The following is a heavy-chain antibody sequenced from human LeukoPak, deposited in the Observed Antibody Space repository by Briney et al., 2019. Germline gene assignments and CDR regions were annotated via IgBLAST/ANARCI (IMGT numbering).Heavy chain of an antibody. CDR2: IYSGGST. CDR3: ASSIAAAGVLFDY. D-gene: IGHD6-13*01. Sequence: PGGSLRLPCAASGFTVSSNYMSWVRQAPGKGLEWVSVIYSGGSTYYADSVKGRFTISRDNSKNTLYLQMNSLRAEDTAVYYCASSIAAAGVLFDYWGQGTLVTVSS. J-gene: IGHJ4*02. V-gene: IGHV3-53*01. CDR1: GFTVSSNY.